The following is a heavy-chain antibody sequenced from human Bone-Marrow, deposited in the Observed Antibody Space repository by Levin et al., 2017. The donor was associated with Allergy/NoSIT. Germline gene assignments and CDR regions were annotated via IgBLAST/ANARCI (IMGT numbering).Heavy chain of an antibody. V-gene: IGHV3-23*01. CDR3: ATDLWRGRRISPFDS. Sequence: GGSLRLSCAASGFAFSSYAMNWVRQAPGPGLEWVSGISTGGETPYYADSVKGRFATSRDNSKNTLSLEMNSLSPDDTAAYFCATDLWRGRRISPFDSWGQGTLVTVSS. CDR1: GFAFSSYA. CDR2: ISTGGETP. J-gene: IGHJ4*02. D-gene: IGHD2-15*01.